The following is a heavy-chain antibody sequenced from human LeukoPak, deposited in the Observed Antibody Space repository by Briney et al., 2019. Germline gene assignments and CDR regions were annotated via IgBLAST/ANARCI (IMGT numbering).Heavy chain of an antibody. CDR1: GFTFSRYW. J-gene: IGHJ5*02. CDR2: IKQDGSEK. V-gene: IGHV3-7*01. Sequence: GGSLRLSCAASGFTFSRYWMSWVRQAPGKGLEWVASIKQDGSEKYYVDSVKGRFTISRDNAKNSLYLQMNSLRVEDTAVYYCARSPPSTWGQGTLVTVSS. CDR3: ARSPPST.